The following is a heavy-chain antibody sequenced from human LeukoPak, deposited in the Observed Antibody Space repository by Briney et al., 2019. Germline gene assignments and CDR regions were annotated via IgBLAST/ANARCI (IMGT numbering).Heavy chain of an antibody. CDR2: INCNSGDT. J-gene: IGHJ6*03. CDR3: AKEAWRPNGGYYYYMDV. Sequence: ASVKVSCKASGYIFTGYYMHWVRQAPGQGLEWMGWINCNSGDTNYAQRFQGRVTMTRDTSISTAYMEVGSLMSDDTAVYYCAKEAWRPNGGYYYYMDVWGKGTTVTVSS. V-gene: IGHV1-2*02. CDR1: GYIFTGYY. D-gene: IGHD3-16*01.